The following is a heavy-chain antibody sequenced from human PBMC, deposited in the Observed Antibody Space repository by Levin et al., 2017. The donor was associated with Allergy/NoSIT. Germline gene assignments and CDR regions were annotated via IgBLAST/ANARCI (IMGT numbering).Heavy chain of an antibody. CDR3: ASFFTGRAAAGLLDAFDS. V-gene: IGHV4-39*01. CDR2: IYYSGST. Sequence: SQTLSLTCTVSGGSISSSSYYWGWIRQPPGKGLEWIGSIYYSGSTYYNPSLKSRVTISVDTSKNQFSLKLSSVTAADTAVYYCASFFTGRAAAGLLDAFDSWGQGTMVTVSS. CDR1: GGSISSSSYY. D-gene: IGHD6-13*01. J-gene: IGHJ3*02.